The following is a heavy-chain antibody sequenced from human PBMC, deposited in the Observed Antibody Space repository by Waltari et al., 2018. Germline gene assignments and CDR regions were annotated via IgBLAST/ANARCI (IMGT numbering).Heavy chain of an antibody. CDR2: IYPGDSNP. CDR1: GYSFPNYW. D-gene: IGHD6-19*01. CDR3: ARAVAGRRDAFDI. Sequence: EAQLVQSGAEVKKPGESLTISCKASGYSFPNYWIGWVRQMPGKGLEWMGIIYPGDSNPRYNPSFQGQVTISRDNANNSLYLQMNSLRADDTAVYYCARAVAGRRDAFDIWGQGTMVTVSS. J-gene: IGHJ3*02. V-gene: IGHV5-51*03.